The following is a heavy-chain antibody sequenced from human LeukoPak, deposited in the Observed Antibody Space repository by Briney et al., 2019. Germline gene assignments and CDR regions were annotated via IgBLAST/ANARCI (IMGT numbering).Heavy chain of an antibody. Sequence: SETLSLTCAVYGGSFSGYYWSWIRQPPGKGLEWIGEINHSGSTNYNPSLKSRVTISVDTSKNQFSLKLSSVTAADTAVYYCARGGGIVVVPAAIWGFDPWAREPWSPSPQ. D-gene: IGHD2-2*02. J-gene: IGHJ5*02. CDR3: ARGGGIVVVPAAIWGFDP. CDR2: INHSGST. CDR1: GGSFSGYY. V-gene: IGHV4-34*01.